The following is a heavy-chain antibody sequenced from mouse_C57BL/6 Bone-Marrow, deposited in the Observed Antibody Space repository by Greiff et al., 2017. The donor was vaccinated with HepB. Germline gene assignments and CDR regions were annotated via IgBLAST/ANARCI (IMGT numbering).Heavy chain of an antibody. V-gene: IGHV1-19*01. D-gene: IGHD2-3*01. Sequence: EVQLQQSGPVLVKPGASVKMSCKASGYTFTDYYMNWVKQSHGKSLEWIGVINPYNGGTSYNQKFKGKATLTVDKSSSTAYMELNSLTSEDSAVYYCARENDGYDYWGQGTTLTVSS. CDR1: GYTFTDYY. CDR2: INPYNGGT. J-gene: IGHJ2*01. CDR3: ARENDGYDY.